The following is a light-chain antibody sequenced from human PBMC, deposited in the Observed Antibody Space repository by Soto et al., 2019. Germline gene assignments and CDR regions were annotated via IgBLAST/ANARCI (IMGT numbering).Light chain of an antibody. V-gene: IGLV1-40*01. CDR1: SSNIGAGYD. J-gene: IGLJ2*01. CDR2: GNS. Sequence: QYVLTQPPSVSGAPGQRVTISCTGSSSNIGAGYDVHWYQQLPGTAPKLLIYGNSNRPSGVPDRFSGSKSGTSASLAITGLQAEDEADYYGQSYDSSLSGVVFGGGTKLTVL. CDR3: QSYDSSLSGVV.